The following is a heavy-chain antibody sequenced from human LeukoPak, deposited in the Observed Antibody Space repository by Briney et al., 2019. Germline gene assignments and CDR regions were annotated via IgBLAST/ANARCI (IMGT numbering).Heavy chain of an antibody. CDR2: VSGSGGST. Sequence: GGSLRLSCAASGFTFSSYATSWVRQAPGKGLEWVSAVSGSGGSTYYTDSVKGRFTISRDNSKNTLYLQMNSLRAEDTALYFCAKYSGSYYKLYYLDYWGQGTLVTVSS. D-gene: IGHD1-26*01. V-gene: IGHV3-23*01. J-gene: IGHJ4*02. CDR3: AKYSGSYYKLYYLDY. CDR1: GFTFSSYA.